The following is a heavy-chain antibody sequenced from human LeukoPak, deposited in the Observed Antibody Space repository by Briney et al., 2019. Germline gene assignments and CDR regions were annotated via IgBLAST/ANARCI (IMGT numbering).Heavy chain of an antibody. J-gene: IGHJ4*02. V-gene: IGHV3-74*01. D-gene: IGHD6-6*01. CDR1: GFTLSSYW. Sequence: GGSLRLSCAASGFTLSSYWMHWVRQAPGKGLVWVSRISTDGRTTSYADSVKGRFTISRDNAKNTLYLQMNSLRAEDTAVYYCAREEASSAAIDHWGQGTLVTVSS. CDR2: ISTDGRTT. CDR3: AREEASSAAIDH.